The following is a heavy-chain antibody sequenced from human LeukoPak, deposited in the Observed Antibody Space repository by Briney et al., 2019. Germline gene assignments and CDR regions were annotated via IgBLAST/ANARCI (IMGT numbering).Heavy chain of an antibody. V-gene: IGHV1-2*02. CDR3: AGQFTSSSGALDY. Sequence: ASVKVSCKASGYTFTGYYMHWVRQAPGQGLEWMGWINPNSGGTNYAQKFQGRVTMTRDTSISTAYMELSRLRSDDTAVYYCAGQFTSSSGALDYWGQGTLVTVSS. CDR2: INPNSGGT. J-gene: IGHJ4*02. CDR1: GYTFTGYY. D-gene: IGHD6-6*01.